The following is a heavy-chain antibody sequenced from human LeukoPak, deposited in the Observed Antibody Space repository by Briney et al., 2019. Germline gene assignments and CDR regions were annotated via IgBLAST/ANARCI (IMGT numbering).Heavy chain of an antibody. CDR3: ARDRGECVNNWSPPAHGFDI. D-gene: IGHD1-1*01. CDR1: GGTFSSYA. CDR2: IFPIFRTA. Sequence: SVKVSCKASGGTFSSYAINWVRQAPGQGLEWMGRIFPIFRTANYAQKFQGRVTVTTDGSTSTAYMELSSLRPEDTAMYYCARDRGECVNNWSPPAHGFDIWGQGTMVTVSS. V-gene: IGHV1-69*05. J-gene: IGHJ3*02.